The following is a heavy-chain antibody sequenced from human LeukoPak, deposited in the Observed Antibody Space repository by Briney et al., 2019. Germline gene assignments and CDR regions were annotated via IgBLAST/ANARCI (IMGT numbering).Heavy chain of an antibody. J-gene: IGHJ4*02. V-gene: IGHV3-30*18. CDR3: AKDLSSTTSY. D-gene: IGHD6-6*01. CDR2: ISYDGSNK. CDR1: GFIFSSYG. Sequence: GGSLRLSCAASGFIFSSYGMHWVRQPPGKGLEWVAVISYDGSNKYYADSVKGRFTISRDNSKNTLYLQMNSLRAEDTAVYYCAKDLSSTTSYWGQGTLVTVSS.